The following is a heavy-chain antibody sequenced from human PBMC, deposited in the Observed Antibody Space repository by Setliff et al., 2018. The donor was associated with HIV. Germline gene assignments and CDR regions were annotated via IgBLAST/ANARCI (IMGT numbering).Heavy chain of an antibody. D-gene: IGHD1-1*01. Sequence: SVKVSCKASGDTSNSYAIRWVRQAPGQGPEWMGGIIPIFGSPQYAPQFRGRATITADESSRTAYMELTSLKSEDSDVYYCAKDGHDQNFYYHMDVWGKGTSVTVSS. CDR2: IIPIFGSP. J-gene: IGHJ6*03. V-gene: IGHV1-69*13. CDR1: GDTSNSYA. CDR3: AKDGHDQNFYYHMDV.